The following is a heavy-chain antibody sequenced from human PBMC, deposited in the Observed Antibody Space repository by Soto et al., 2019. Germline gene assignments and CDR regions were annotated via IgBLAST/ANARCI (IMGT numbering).Heavy chain of an antibody. Sequence: GGSLRLSCAASGFTFSSYSMNWVRQAPGKGLEWVSYISSSSSTIYYADSVKGRFTISRDNAKNSLYPQMNSLRDEDTAVYYCARDRYYYDSSGSPGGMDVWGQGTTVTVSS. CDR1: GFTFSSYS. J-gene: IGHJ6*02. V-gene: IGHV3-48*02. D-gene: IGHD3-22*01. CDR2: ISSSSSTI. CDR3: ARDRYYYDSSGSPGGMDV.